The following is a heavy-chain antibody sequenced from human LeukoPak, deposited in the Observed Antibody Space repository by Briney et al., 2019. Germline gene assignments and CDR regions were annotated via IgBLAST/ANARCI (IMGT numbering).Heavy chain of an antibody. CDR2: VYTSGTT. D-gene: IGHD2-15*01. J-gene: IGHJ5*02. Sequence: SETLSLTCGVSGGSISTYSWSWIRQPAGKGLEWIGRVYTSGTTNYHPSLKSRVTMSVDTSKNQFSLKLSSVTAADTAVYYCAGDTAPPYCTGDSCTPDNWFDPWGRGTLVTVSS. CDR1: GGSISTYS. CDR3: AGDTAPPYCTGDSCTPDNWFDP. V-gene: IGHV4-4*07.